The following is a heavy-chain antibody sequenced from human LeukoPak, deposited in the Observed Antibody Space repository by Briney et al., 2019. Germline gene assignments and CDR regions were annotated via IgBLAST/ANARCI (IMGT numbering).Heavy chain of an antibody. J-gene: IGHJ4*02. CDR3: ARAPSYSSGWYFDY. Sequence: PGGSLRLSCAASGFTVSSYAMHWVRQAPGKGLEWVAVISYDGSNKYYADSVKGRFTISRDNSKNTLYLQMNSLRAEDTAVYYCARAPSYSSGWYFDYWGQGTLVTVSP. CDR2: ISYDGSNK. V-gene: IGHV3-30*04. CDR1: GFTVSSYA. D-gene: IGHD6-19*01.